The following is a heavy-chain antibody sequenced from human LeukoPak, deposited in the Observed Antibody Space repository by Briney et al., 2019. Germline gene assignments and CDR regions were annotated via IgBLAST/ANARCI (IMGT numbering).Heavy chain of an antibody. J-gene: IGHJ4*02. CDR3: ARGVRGGYCSSTSCYIFDY. D-gene: IGHD2-2*02. V-gene: IGHV4-31*03. Sequence: PSETLSLTCTVSGGSISSGGYYWSWIRQHPGKGLEWIGYIYYSGSTYYNPSLKSRVTISVDTSKNQFSLKLSSVTAADTAVYYCARGVRGGYCSSTSCYIFDYWGQGTLVTVSS. CDR1: GGSISSGGYY. CDR2: IYYSGST.